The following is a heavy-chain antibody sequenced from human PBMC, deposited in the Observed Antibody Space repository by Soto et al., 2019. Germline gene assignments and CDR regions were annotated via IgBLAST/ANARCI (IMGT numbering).Heavy chain of an antibody. D-gene: IGHD5-18*01. CDR3: ARNGYTYGMDV. J-gene: IGHJ6*02. CDR1: GGSTSSGGFY. V-gene: IGHV4-31*03. Sequence: TLSLTCTVSGGSTSSGGFYWSWIRQHPGKGLEWIGYIYYSGISYYNPSLKSRVSISLDTSRNQSSMTLNSVTAADTAVYYCARNGYTYGMDVWGQGATVTVSS. CDR2: IYYSGIS.